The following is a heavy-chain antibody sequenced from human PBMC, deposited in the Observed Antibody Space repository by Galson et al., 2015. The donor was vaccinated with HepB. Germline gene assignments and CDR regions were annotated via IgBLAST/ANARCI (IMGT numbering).Heavy chain of an antibody. Sequence: SVKVSCKASGYTFISYGITWVRQAPGQGLEWMGWISTYNAKTNYAQKVQGRVTMTTDTSTNTAYMELRGLTSDDTAVYYCARGLGYVSSSSYYVDAWGIGTTVTVSS. CDR1: GYTFISYG. CDR3: ARGLGYVSSSSYYVDA. V-gene: IGHV1-18*01. D-gene: IGHD6-13*01. CDR2: ISTYNAKT. J-gene: IGHJ6*03.